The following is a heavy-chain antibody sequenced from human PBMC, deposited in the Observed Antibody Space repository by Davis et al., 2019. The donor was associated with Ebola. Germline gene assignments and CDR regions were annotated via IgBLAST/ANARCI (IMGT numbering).Heavy chain of an antibody. D-gene: IGHD6-19*01. CDR2: FYSGGST. CDR3: AKHGNGWYELDF. V-gene: IGHV3-53*01. J-gene: IGHJ4*02. Sequence: GGSLRLSCAASGFTVSSNYMSWVRQAPGKGLEWVSVFYSGGSTYYADSVKGRFTISRDNSKNTLFLQMNSLRADDTAIYYCAKHGNGWYELDFWGQGTLVTVSS. CDR1: GFTVSSNY.